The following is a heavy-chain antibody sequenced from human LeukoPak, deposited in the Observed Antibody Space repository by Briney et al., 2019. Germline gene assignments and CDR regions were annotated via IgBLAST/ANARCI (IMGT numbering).Heavy chain of an antibody. CDR1: DYTFTSYG. CDR3: ARVLQIGIAAAGTYYYYGMDV. J-gene: IGHJ6*02. CDR2: INAYNGNT. V-gene: IGHV1-18*01. D-gene: IGHD6-13*01. Sequence: RASAKVSCKASDYTFTSYGISWVRQAPGQGLEWMGWINAYNGNTNYAQKLQGRVTMTTDTSTSTAYMELRSLRSDDTAVYYCARVLQIGIAAAGTYYYYGMDVWGQGTTVTVSS.